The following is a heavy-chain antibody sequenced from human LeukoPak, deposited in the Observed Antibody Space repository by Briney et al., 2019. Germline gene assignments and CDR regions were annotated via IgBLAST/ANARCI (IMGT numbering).Heavy chain of an antibody. CDR2: INHSGCT. Sequence: SETLSLTCAVYGGSFSGYYWSWIRQPPGKGLEWIGEINHSGCTNYNPSLKSRVTISVDTSKNQFSLKLSSVTAADTAVYYCARLLFYADYWGQGTLVTVSS. CDR3: ARLLFYADY. CDR1: GGSFSGYY. J-gene: IGHJ4*02. D-gene: IGHD2/OR15-2a*01. V-gene: IGHV4-34*01.